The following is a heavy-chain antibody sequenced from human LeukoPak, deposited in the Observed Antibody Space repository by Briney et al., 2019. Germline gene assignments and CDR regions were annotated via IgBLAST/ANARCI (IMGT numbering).Heavy chain of an antibody. V-gene: IGHV2-5*01. J-gene: IGHJ5*02. CDR3: AHDNYLGYCSSTSCYTGRNWFDP. Sequence: SGPTLVKPTQTLTLTCTFSGFSLSTSGVGVGWIRQPPGKALEWLALIYWNDAKRYSPSLKSRLTITKDTSKNQVVLTMTNMDPVDTATYYRAHDNYLGYCSSTSCYTGRNWFDPWGQGTLVTVSS. CDR1: GFSLSTSGVG. CDR2: IYWNDAK. D-gene: IGHD2-2*02.